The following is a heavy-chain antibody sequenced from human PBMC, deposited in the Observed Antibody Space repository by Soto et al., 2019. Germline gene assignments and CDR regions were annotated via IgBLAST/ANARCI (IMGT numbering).Heavy chain of an antibody. CDR2: IYHNGSP. CDR3: GRWLGTSYGMDV. V-gene: IGHV4-4*02. J-gene: IGHJ6*02. CDR1: GGSISSTNW. Sequence: SETLSLTCAVSGGSISSTNWWSWVRQSPGKGLEWIGEIYHNGSPDYNPSLKSRVTISVDKSKNLVFLKLTSVTAADTAMYFCGRWLGTSYGMDVWGQGTAVTVSS. D-gene: IGHD3-10*01.